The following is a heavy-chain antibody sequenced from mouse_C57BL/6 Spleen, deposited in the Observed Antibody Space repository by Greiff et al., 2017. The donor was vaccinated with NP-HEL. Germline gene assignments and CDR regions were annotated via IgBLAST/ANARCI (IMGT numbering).Heavy chain of an antibody. CDR3: ARGSSDYFDY. J-gene: IGHJ2*01. CDR1: GFTFSDYY. CDR2: INYDGSST. V-gene: IGHV5-16*01. Sequence: EVQLVESEGGLVQPGSSMKLSCTASGFTFSDYYMAWVRQVPEKGLEWVANINYDGSSTYYLDSLKSRFIISRDNAKNILYLQMSSLKSEDTATYYCARGSSDYFDYWGQGTTLTVSS. D-gene: IGHD1-1*01.